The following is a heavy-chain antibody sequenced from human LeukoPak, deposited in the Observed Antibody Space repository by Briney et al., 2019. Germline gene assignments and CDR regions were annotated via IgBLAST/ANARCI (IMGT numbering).Heavy chain of an antibody. CDR2: ITSSSSYI. V-gene: IGHV3-21*01. CDR1: GFTFSSYS. J-gene: IGHJ4*02. Sequence: GGSLRLSCAASGFTFSSYSMNWVRQAPGKGLEWVSSITSSSSYIYYADSVKGRFTISRDNAKTSLYLQMNSLRAEDTAVYYCARDLSGVTGYTYGRGIDYWGQGTLVTVSS. D-gene: IGHD5-18*01. CDR3: ARDLSGVTGYTYGRGIDY.